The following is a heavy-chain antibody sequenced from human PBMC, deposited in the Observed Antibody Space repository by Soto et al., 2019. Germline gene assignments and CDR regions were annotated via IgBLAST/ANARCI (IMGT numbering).Heavy chain of an antibody. Sequence: GELVQSGAEVKKPGASVKVSCKASGYTFPSSTISWLRQAPGQGLEWLGWINAYSGDRKFAQRFQGRVTMTTDTSTSTAYLELTSLTSDDTAIYYCASANYGDSDYWGQGTLLTVSS. CDR1: GYTFPSST. D-gene: IGHD4-17*01. CDR3: ASANYGDSDY. CDR2: INAYSGDR. J-gene: IGHJ4*02. V-gene: IGHV1-18*01.